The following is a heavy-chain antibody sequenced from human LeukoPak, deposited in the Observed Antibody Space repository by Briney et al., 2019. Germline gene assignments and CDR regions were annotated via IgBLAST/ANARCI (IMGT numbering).Heavy chain of an antibody. V-gene: IGHV3-72*01. J-gene: IGHJ3*02. Sequence: GGSLRLSYAASGFTFSDHYIDWVRQAPGKGLEWVGRSKNKLNGYTIEYAASVKGRFTISRDDSKKSLYLQMNSLRAEDTAVYYCARDGTRGSSSWYSPLGAFDIWGQGTMVTVSS. D-gene: IGHD6-13*01. CDR2: SKNKLNGYTI. CDR1: GFTFSDHY. CDR3: ARDGTRGSSSWYSPLGAFDI.